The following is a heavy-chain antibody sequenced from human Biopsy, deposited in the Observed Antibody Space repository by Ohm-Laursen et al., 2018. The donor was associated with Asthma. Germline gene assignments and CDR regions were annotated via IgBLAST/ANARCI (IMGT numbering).Heavy chain of an antibody. V-gene: IGHV1-18*01. Sequence: SVKVSCKTSGYTFNSTGITWVRQAPGQGLEWMGWISVYSGNTKVAQKLQDRVTMITDTSTSTAYMELRSLRSDDTAVYFCARAVDYSHYYGIDVWGQGTTVTVS. J-gene: IGHJ6*02. CDR3: ARAVDYSHYYGIDV. CDR1: GYTFNSTG. D-gene: IGHD3-10*01. CDR2: ISVYSGNT.